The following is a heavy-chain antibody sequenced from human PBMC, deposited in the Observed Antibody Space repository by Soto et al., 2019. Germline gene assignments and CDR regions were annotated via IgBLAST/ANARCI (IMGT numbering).Heavy chain of an antibody. CDR3: ARDKVDIGVSGTHYYYGMDV. J-gene: IGHJ6*02. CDR2: IYYSGST. D-gene: IGHD6-19*01. V-gene: IGHV4-59*01. Sequence: QVQLQESGPGLVKPSETLSLTCTVSCGSISNYYWSWIRQPPGKGLEWIGYIYYSGSTNYNPSLKSRVTIXVXTXXNQFSLKLSSVTAADTAVYYCARDKVDIGVSGTHYYYGMDVWGQGTTVTVSS. CDR1: CGSISNYY.